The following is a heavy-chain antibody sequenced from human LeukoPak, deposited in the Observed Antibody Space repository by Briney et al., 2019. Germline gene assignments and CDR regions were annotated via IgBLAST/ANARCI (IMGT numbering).Heavy chain of an antibody. CDR1: GDSISSGAYS. Sequence: SQTLSPTCVVSGDSISSGAYSWSWIRQPPGKGLEWIGYIFHTGGTFYNPSLKSRLTISVDNSKNQFSLRLSSVTAADTAVYYCARELWFANAPGSWLDPWGQGTLVTVSS. J-gene: IGHJ5*02. CDR2: IFHTGGT. V-gene: IGHV4-30-2*01. D-gene: IGHD3-10*01. CDR3: ARELWFANAPGSWLDP.